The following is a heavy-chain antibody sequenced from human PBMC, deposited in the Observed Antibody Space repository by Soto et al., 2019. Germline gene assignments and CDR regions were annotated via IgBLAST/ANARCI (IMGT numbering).Heavy chain of an antibody. CDR1: GYTFTSYG. CDR3: ARGSARPEYYYYGMDV. D-gene: IGHD6-6*01. Sequence: ASVKVSCKASGYTFTSYGISWVRQAPGQGLEWMGWISAYNGNTNYAQKLQGRVTMTTDTSTSTAYMELRSLRSDDTAVYYCARGSARPEYYYYGMDVWGQGSTVTVSS. J-gene: IGHJ6*02. CDR2: ISAYNGNT. V-gene: IGHV1-18*01.